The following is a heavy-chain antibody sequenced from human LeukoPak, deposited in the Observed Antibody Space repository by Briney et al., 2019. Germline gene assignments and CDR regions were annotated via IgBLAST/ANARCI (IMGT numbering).Heavy chain of an antibody. CDR1: GFTFNSYG. CDR2: INWNGGST. Sequence: GGTLRLSCAASGFTFNSYGMSWVRQAPGKGLEWVSGINWNGGSTGYADSVKGRFTISRDNAKNSLYLQMNSLRAEDTAFYYCARDRAYRSGCLAYWGQGTLVTVSS. CDR3: ARDRAYRSGCLAY. V-gene: IGHV3-20*04. D-gene: IGHD6-19*01. J-gene: IGHJ4*02.